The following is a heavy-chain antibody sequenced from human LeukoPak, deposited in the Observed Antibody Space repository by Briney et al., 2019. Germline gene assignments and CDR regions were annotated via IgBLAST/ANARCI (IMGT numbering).Heavy chain of an antibody. D-gene: IGHD3-10*01. V-gene: IGHV4-59*01. Sequence: SETLSLTCAVSGGSISSYYWSWIRQPPGKGLEWIGYIYYSRSTNYNPSLKSRVSISLDTSKNQFSLRLSSVTAADTAVYYCAREIISELRWFDPWGQGTLVTVSS. CDR2: IYYSRST. J-gene: IGHJ5*02. CDR1: GGSISSYY. CDR3: AREIISELRWFDP.